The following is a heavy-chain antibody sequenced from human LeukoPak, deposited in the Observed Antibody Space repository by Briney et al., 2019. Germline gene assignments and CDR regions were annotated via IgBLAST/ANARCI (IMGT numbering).Heavy chain of an antibody. CDR1: GFTFSVYW. V-gene: IGHV3-21*01. Sequence: PGGSLSLSCAASGFTFSVYWMTWVRQAPGKGLEWVSSISSSSSYIYYADSVKGRFTIYRDNAKNSLYLQMNSLRAEDTAVYYCARDLGNGDSLVDFDYWGQGTLVTVSS. CDR2: ISSSSSYI. CDR3: ARDLGNGDSLVDFDY. J-gene: IGHJ4*02. D-gene: IGHD4-17*01.